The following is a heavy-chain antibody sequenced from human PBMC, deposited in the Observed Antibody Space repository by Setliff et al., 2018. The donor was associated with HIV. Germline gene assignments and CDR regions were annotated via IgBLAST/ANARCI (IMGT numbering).Heavy chain of an antibody. J-gene: IGHJ4*02. D-gene: IGHD1-7*01. CDR1: GDSISNHY. V-gene: IGHV4-39*01. CDR2: IYYSGST. CDR3: ASITGSTIDY. Sequence: NPSETLSLSCNVSGDSISNHYWNWIRQPPGKGLEWIGSIYYSGSTYYNPSLKSRVTISVDTSKNQFSLKLSSVTAADTAVYYCASITGSTIDYWGQGTLVTVSS.